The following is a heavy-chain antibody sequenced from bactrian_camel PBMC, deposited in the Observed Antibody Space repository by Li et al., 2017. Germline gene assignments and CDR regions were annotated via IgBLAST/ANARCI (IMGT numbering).Heavy chain of an antibody. V-gene: IGHV3S1*01. D-gene: IGHD6*01. CDR1: GYIYNIGC. CDR2: IVRGTGRP. J-gene: IGHJ4*01. Sequence: QVQLVESGGGSVQAGGSLRLSCAASGYIYNIGCMGWFRQAPGKEREGVAYIVRGTGRPTYADSVKGRFSISQDNAKNTMYLQMNNLAPEDTAVYYCVRDVSGPGTVGQGTQVTVS.